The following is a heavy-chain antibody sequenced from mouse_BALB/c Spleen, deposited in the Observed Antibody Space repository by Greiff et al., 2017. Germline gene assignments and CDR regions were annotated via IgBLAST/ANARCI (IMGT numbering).Heavy chain of an antibody. D-gene: IGHD1-1*01. CDR2: IWAGGST. V-gene: IGHV2-9*02. CDR3: AIHYYGSSLFAY. J-gene: IGHJ3*01. CDR1: GFSLTSYG. Sequence: QVQLKESGPGLVAPSQSLSITCTVSGFSLTSYGVHWVRQPPGKGLEWLGVIWAGGSTNYNSALMSRLSISKDNSKSQVFLKMNSLQTDDTAMYYCAIHYYGSSLFAYWGQGTLVTVSA.